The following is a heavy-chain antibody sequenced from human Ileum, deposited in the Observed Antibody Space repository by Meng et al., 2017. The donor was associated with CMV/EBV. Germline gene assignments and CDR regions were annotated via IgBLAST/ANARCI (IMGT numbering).Heavy chain of an antibody. CDR3: VRELRIGGPVVPFDN. Sequence: GESLKISCEASGFTFNRYWMHWVRQAPGKGLVWVSHINTDESRKRYAASMQGRFTISRDNAKNTVYLQMDSLTVEDTAVYYCVRELRIGGPVVPFDNWGQGTLVTVSS. V-gene: IGHV3-74*01. CDR1: GFTFNRYW. D-gene: IGHD3-16*01. CDR2: INTDESRK. J-gene: IGHJ4*02.